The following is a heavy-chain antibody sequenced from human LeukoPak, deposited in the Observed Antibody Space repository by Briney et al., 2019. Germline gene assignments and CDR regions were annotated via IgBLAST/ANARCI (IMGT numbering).Heavy chain of an antibody. CDR2: IHHTGSA. Sequence: PSQTLSLTCTVSGGSVSSGGNYWSWVRQLPGKGLEWIGYIHHTGSAYFNPFLKSRVTVSVDTSENQFSLKLSSATAADTAIYYCARDSHRSGYWYFDLWGRGILVTVSS. V-gene: IGHV4-31*03. J-gene: IGHJ2*01. CDR1: GGSVSSGGNY. CDR3: ARDSHRSGYWYFDL.